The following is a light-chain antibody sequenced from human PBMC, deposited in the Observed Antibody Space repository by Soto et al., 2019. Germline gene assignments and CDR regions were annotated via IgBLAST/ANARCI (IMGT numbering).Light chain of an antibody. CDR2: AAS. Sequence: AIQLTQSPSSLSASVGDRVTITCQASRGISSYLAWYQQKPGKAPTLLIYAASNLQSGVPSRFRGSRSGTEFTLTVSSLQPEDFATYYCLQDHDDSWTFGQGTKVDIK. V-gene: IGKV1-6*01. CDR1: RGISSY. CDR3: LQDHDDSWT. J-gene: IGKJ1*01.